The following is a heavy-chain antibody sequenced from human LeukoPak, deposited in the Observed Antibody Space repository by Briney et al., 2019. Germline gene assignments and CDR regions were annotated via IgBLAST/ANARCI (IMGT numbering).Heavy chain of an antibody. CDR3: ARDLGTDESYTMDV. V-gene: IGHV1-18*01. J-gene: IGHJ6*02. CDR1: GYTFTTYG. D-gene: IGHD5-24*01. CDR2: ISAYNGNT. Sequence: ASVKVSCKASGYTFTTYGISWVRQAPGQGLEWMGWISAYNGNTNYAQKFQGRVTIPADKSTGTAYMELSSLRSEDTAVFYCARDLGTDESYTMDVWGQGTTVTVSS.